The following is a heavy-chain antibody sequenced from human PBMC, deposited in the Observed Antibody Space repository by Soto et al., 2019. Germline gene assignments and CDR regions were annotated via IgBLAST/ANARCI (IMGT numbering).Heavy chain of an antibody. D-gene: IGHD6-6*01. V-gene: IGHV3-7*03. J-gene: IGHJ4*02. Sequence: LRLSCAASGFTFSSYWMSWVRQAPGKGLEWVANIKQDGSEKYYVDSVKGRFTISRDNAKNSLYLQMNSLRAEDTAVYYCAGQYSSSSVEFWGQGTLVTVSS. CDR1: GFTFSSYW. CDR3: AGQYSSSSVEF. CDR2: IKQDGSEK.